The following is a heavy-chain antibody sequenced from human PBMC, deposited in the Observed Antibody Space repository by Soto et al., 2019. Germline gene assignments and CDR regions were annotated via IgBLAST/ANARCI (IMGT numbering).Heavy chain of an antibody. V-gene: IGHV3-7*01. Sequence: GGSLRLSCAASGFTFSSYWMSWVRQAPGKGLKWVTNIKQDGSEKYYVDNVKGRFTISRDNAKNSLYLQMNSLRAEDTALYYCARLRFLEWLLSRDCAFDIWGQGTMVTVSS. CDR3: ARLRFLEWLLSRDCAFDI. D-gene: IGHD3-3*01. CDR2: IKQDGSEK. CDR1: GFTFSSYW. J-gene: IGHJ3*02.